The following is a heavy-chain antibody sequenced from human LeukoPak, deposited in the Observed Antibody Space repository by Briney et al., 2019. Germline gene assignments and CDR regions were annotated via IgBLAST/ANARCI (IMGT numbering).Heavy chain of an antibody. CDR1: GGSISCYY. Sequence: SETLSLTCTVSGGSISCYYWSWIRQPPGKGLEWIGYIYYSGSTNYNPSLKSRVTISVDTSKNQFSLKLSSVTAADTAVYYCAMARVHTAMVTDYWGQGTLVTVSS. J-gene: IGHJ4*02. D-gene: IGHD5-18*01. CDR3: AMARVHTAMVTDY. CDR2: IYYSGST. V-gene: IGHV4-59*01.